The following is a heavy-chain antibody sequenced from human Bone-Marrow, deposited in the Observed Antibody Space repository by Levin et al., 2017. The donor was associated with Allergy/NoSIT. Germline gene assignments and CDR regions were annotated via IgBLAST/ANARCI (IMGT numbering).Heavy chain of an antibody. CDR2: INPYSGVT. D-gene: IGHD5-12*01. V-gene: IGHV1-2*02. Sequence: ASVKVSCKASGYTFTAYYIHWVRQAPGQGLEWMGWINPYSGVTNTAQTCLGRVTMTRDTSINSAYMEVTSLRSDDTAVYYCARAPSAYDLNSWGQGTLVTVSS. CDR3: ARAPSAYDLNS. J-gene: IGHJ4*02. CDR1: GYTFTAYY.